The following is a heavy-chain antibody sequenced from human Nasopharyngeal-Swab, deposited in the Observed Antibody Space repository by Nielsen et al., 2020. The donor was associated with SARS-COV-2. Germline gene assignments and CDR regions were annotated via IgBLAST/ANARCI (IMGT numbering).Heavy chain of an antibody. D-gene: IGHD3-3*01. Sequence: GGSLTLSCAASGFTFSSYGMHWVRQAPSKGLAWVAVISYDGSNKYYADSVKGRFTISRDNSKNPLYLQMNSLRAEDTAVYYCAKEGIYDFWSGPQGPFDYWGQGTLVTVSS. CDR3: AKEGIYDFWSGPQGPFDY. J-gene: IGHJ4*02. CDR2: ISYDGSNK. V-gene: IGHV3-30*18. CDR1: GFTFSSYG.